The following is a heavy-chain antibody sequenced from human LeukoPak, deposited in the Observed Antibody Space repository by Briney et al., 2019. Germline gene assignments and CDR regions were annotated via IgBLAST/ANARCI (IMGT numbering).Heavy chain of an antibody. V-gene: IGHV3-7*01. CDR2: INRDGSEK. D-gene: IGHD3-10*01. J-gene: IGHJ4*02. Sequence: GGSLRLSCAASGFTFSNFWMSWVRQAPGKGLEWVANINRDGSEKNYVDSVKGRFTISRDNAKNSLYLQMDSLGAEDTAVYYCATKAAPSRANPFDYWGQGTLVTVSS. CDR1: GFTFSNFW. CDR3: ATKAAPSRANPFDY.